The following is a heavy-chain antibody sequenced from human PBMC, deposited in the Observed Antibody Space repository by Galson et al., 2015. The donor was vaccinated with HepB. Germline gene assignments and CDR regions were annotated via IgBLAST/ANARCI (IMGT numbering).Heavy chain of an antibody. CDR1: GFTFSSYS. CDR2: ISSSSSYI. D-gene: IGHD2-15*01. Sequence: SLRLSCAASGFTFSSYSMNWVRQAPGKGLEWVSSISSSSSYIYYADSVKGRFTISRDNAKNSLYLQMNSLRAEDTAVYYCARAGGLRVAGVPGANWFDPWGQGTLVTVSS. J-gene: IGHJ5*02. CDR3: ARAGGLRVAGVPGANWFDP. V-gene: IGHV3-21*01.